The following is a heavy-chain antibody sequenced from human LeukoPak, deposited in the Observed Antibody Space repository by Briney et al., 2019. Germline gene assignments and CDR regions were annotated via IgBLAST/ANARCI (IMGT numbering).Heavy chain of an antibody. CDR3: ARDPTESHYLFY. J-gene: IGHJ4*02. CDR1: GYTFTSYG. D-gene: IGHD3-10*01. CDR2: INPSGGST. V-gene: IGHV1-46*01. Sequence: ASVKVSCKASGYTFTSYGISWVRQAPGQGLEWMGIINPSGGSTSYAQKFQGRVTMTRDTSTSTVYMELSSLRSEDTAVYYCARDPTESHYLFYWGQGTLVTVSS.